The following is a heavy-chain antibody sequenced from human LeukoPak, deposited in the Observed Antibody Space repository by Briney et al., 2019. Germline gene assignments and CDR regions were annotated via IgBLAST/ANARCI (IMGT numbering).Heavy chain of an antibody. D-gene: IGHD6-19*01. V-gene: IGHV1-46*01. Sequence: ASVTVSCKASGYTFTSYYMHWVRQAPGQGLEWMGIINPSGGSTSYAQKFQGRVTMTRDTSTSTVYMELSSLRSEDTAVYYCARVTGAGYFDYWGQGTLVTASS. CDR2: INPSGGST. CDR3: ARVTGAGYFDY. J-gene: IGHJ4*02. CDR1: GYTFTSYY.